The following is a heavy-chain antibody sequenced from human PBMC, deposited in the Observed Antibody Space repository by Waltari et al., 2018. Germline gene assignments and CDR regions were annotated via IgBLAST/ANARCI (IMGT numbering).Heavy chain of an antibody. CDR2: ISSTSSDI. Sequence: EVQLVESGGGLVKPGGSLRLSCAASGFTFNTYTMNWVRQAPGKGLGWFSSISSTSSDIYYADSVKGRFTISRDNAKSSLYLQLNSLRAEDTAVYYCAGGYSSYYGMDVWGQGTTVTVSS. J-gene: IGHJ6*02. V-gene: IGHV3-21*02. D-gene: IGHD6-13*01. CDR3: AGGYSSYYGMDV. CDR1: GFTFNTYT.